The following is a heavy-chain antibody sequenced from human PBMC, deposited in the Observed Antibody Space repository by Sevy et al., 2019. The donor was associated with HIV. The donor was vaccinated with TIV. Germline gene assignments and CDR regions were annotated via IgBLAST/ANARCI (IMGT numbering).Heavy chain of an antibody. D-gene: IGHD3-9*01. CDR3: ARAIPYYDILSGRNYGMDV. V-gene: IGHV4-59*01. CDR1: GGSMSNYY. J-gene: IGHJ6*02. Sequence: SETLSLTCTVSGGSMSNYYWTWIRQSPGKGLEWIGYIYSSEITNYNPSLKSRVTISLDTSKNQFSLKVKSVTAADTAVFYCARAIPYYDILSGRNYGMDVWGQGTMVTVSS. CDR2: IYSSEIT.